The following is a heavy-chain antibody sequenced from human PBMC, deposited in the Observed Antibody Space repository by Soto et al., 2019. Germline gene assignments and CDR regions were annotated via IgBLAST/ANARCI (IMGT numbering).Heavy chain of an antibody. D-gene: IGHD1-26*01. CDR2: ISYDGNNK. CDR3: AKGSRRGATSYFDF. J-gene: IGHJ4*02. Sequence: GGSLRLSCAASGFTFSDYAMHWVRQAPGKGLEWVAVISYDGNNKYHADSVKGRFTISRDISENTMYLQMNSLRAEDTAIYYCAKGSRRGATSYFDFWGQGTLVTVSS. CDR1: GFTFSDYA. V-gene: IGHV3-30*18.